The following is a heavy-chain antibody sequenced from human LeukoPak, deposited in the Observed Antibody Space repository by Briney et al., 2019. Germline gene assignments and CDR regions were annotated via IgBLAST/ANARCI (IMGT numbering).Heavy chain of an antibody. D-gene: IGHD3-22*01. J-gene: IGHJ4*02. CDR3: ARQVVRKGYFDY. CDR2: INPSGGST. Sequence: ASVKVSCKASGYTFTSYYMHWVRQAPGQGLEWMGIINPSGGSTSYAQKFQGRVTMTRDMSTSTVYMELSSLRSEDTAVYYCARQVVRKGYFDYWGQGTLVTVSS. V-gene: IGHV1-46*01. CDR1: GYTFTSYY.